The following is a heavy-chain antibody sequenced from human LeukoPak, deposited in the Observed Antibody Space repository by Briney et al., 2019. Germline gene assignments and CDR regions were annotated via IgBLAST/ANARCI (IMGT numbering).Heavy chain of an antibody. CDR1: GGSISNYY. CDR3: AMPRYGDNNWFDP. J-gene: IGHJ5*02. V-gene: IGHV4-59*08. Sequence: SETLSLTCTVSGGSISNYYWSWIRQPPGKGLEWIGYIYYSGSTNYNPSLKSRVTLSVDTSKNQFSLMLSSVTAADTAVYYCAMPRYGDNNWFDPWGQGTLVTVSS. CDR2: IYYSGST. D-gene: IGHD4-17*01.